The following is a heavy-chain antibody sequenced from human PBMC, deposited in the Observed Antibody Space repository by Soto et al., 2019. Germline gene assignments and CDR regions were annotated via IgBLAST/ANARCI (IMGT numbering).Heavy chain of an antibody. Sequence: GGSMRLASAASEFTFSTYSMDWVRQAPGKGLEWVSSISSSSSYIYYADSVKGRFTISRDNAKNSLYLQMNSLRAEDTAVYYCARVVYDSSGYWSHFDYWGQGTLVTVSS. V-gene: IGHV3-21*01. J-gene: IGHJ4*02. CDR2: ISSSSSYI. D-gene: IGHD3-22*01. CDR3: ARVVYDSSGYWSHFDY. CDR1: EFTFSTYS.